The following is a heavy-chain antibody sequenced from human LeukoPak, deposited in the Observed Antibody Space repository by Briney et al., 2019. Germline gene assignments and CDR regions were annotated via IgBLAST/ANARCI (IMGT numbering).Heavy chain of an antibody. V-gene: IGHV3-49*04. D-gene: IGHD4-23*01. CDR1: GFTFGDYV. CDR3: TRDYGGFDY. CDR2: IRSKVYGGTT. J-gene: IGHJ4*02. Sequence: GGSLRLSCRSSGFTFGDYVMTWVRQAPGKGLEWVGFIRSKVYGGTTEYAASVKGRFIISRDDSKSIAYLQMNSLETEDTAVYYCTRDYGGFDYWGQGTLVTVSS.